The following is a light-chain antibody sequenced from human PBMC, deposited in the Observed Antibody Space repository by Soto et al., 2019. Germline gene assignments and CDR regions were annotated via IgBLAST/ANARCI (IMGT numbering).Light chain of an antibody. CDR1: QTISNW. CDR3: EQDSSYPRT. V-gene: IGKV1-5*03. CDR2: KAS. Sequence: DIQMTQSPFTLSAFLGDRVTITCRASQTISNWLAWYQQKPGKAPKLLIYKASGLEGGVPSRFSGSGSGTEFTLTINNLQPDDFATYFCEQDSSYPRTFGQGTKVES. J-gene: IGKJ1*01.